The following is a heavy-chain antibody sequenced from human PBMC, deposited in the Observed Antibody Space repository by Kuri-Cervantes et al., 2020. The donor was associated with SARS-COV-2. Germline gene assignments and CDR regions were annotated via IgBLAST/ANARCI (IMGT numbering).Heavy chain of an antibody. CDR1: GFTFSSYW. V-gene: IGHV3-48*02. J-gene: IGHJ4*02. Sequence: GGSLRLSCAASGFTFSSYWMHWVRQAPGKGLVWVSYISRSSSNIYYADSVEGRFTISRDNAKNSLYLQMHSLRDEDTAVYFCARDPGAHGGDLYFDYWGQGTLVTVSS. CDR3: ARDPGAHGGDLYFDY. CDR2: ISRSSSNI. D-gene: IGHD3-3*01.